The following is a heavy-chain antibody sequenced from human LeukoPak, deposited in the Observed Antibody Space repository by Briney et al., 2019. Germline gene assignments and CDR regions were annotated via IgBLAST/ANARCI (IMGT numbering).Heavy chain of an antibody. D-gene: IGHD6-19*01. V-gene: IGHV3-30*02. J-gene: IGHJ4*02. Sequence: GGSLRLSCAASGFTFNNYGMHWVRQAPGKGLEWVAFIRYDGSNENYADSVKGRFTISRDNSKNTLYLQMNSLRDEDTAVYYCAKDPGTAVAGSRADYWGQGTLVTVSS. CDR2: IRYDGSNE. CDR1: GFTFNNYG. CDR3: AKDPGTAVAGSRADY.